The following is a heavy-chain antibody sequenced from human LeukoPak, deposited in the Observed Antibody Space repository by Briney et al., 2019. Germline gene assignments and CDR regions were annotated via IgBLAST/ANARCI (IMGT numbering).Heavy chain of an antibody. Sequence: PGGSLRLSYAASGFTFDDYAMHWVRQAPGKGLEWVSLISGDGGSTYYADSVKGRFTISRDNSKNSLYLQMNSLRTEDTALYYCAKDTHLQYCSSTSCYWETDYWGQGTLVTVSS. J-gene: IGHJ4*02. D-gene: IGHD2-2*01. V-gene: IGHV3-43*02. CDR2: ISGDGGST. CDR1: GFTFDDYA. CDR3: AKDTHLQYCSSTSCYWETDY.